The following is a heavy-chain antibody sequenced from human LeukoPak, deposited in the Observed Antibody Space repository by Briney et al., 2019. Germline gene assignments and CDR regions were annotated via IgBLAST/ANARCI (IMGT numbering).Heavy chain of an antibody. CDR3: ARGRGCSGTNCFHARLFDS. CDR1: GFTFNMYD. V-gene: IGHV3-13*01. D-gene: IGHD2-2*01. J-gene: IGHJ4*02. CDR2: IGTAGDT. Sequence: GGSLRLSCAASGFTFNMYDMHWVRQATGKGLEWVSAIGTAGDTYYPDSVKGRFTISRENAKNSLYLQMNSLKAGDTAVYYCARGRGCSGTNCFHARLFDSWGQGTLVTVSS.